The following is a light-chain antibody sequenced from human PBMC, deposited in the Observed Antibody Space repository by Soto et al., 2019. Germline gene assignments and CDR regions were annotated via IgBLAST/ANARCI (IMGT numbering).Light chain of an antibody. CDR3: QHADSFPLTT. Sequence: DIQMYQNTSTLSGCLVDRTTITCRASQTISSWLAWYQQKPGKAPKLXXYKASTLKSGVPSRFSGIVSGTEFSLTISSLQAEDFADYYGQHADSFPLTTFGQGTRLEIK. V-gene: IGKV1-5*03. J-gene: IGKJ5*01. CDR2: KAS. CDR1: QTISSW.